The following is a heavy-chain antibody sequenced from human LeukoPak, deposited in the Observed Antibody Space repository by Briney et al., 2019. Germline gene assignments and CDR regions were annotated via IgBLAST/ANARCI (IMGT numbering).Heavy chain of an antibody. V-gene: IGHV5-51*01. J-gene: IGHJ4*02. Sequence: WMGIIYPGDSDTRYSPSFQGQVTISADKSISTAHLQWSSLKASDTAMYYCARGGSYYFDYWGQGTLVTVSS. D-gene: IGHD1-26*01. CDR2: IYPGDSDT. CDR3: ARGGSYYFDY.